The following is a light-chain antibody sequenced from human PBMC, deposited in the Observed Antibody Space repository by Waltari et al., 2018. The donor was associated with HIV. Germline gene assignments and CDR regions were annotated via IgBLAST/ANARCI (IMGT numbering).Light chain of an antibody. CDR3: AAWDDSLSGWV. J-gene: IGLJ3*02. CDR2: RNN. Sequence: QSVLTQPPSASGTPGQRVTISCSGSSSNIGSNYVYWYQQLPGTAPKLLIFRNNPRPSGVPDRFSASKSGTSASLAISGLRSEDEIEYYCAAWDDSLSGWVFGGGTQLTVL. V-gene: IGLV1-47*01. CDR1: SSNIGSNY.